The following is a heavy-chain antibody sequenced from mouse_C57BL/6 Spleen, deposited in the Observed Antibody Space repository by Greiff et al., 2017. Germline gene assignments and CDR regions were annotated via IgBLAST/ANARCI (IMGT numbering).Heavy chain of an antibody. CDR1: GFTFSDAW. J-gene: IGHJ4*01. D-gene: IGHD6-1*01. CDR2: IRHKANNHAT. V-gene: IGHV6-6*01. CDR3: TSELADAMDY. Sequence: EVQLVESGGGLVQPGGSMKLSCAASGFTFSDAWMDWVRQSPEKGLEWVAEIRHKANNHATYYAESVKGRFTISRDDSKSSVYLQMHSLRAEDTGIYSSTSELADAMDYWGQGTTVTVSS.